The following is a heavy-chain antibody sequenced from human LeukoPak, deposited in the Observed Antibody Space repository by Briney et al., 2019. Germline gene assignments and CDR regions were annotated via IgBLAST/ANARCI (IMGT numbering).Heavy chain of an antibody. D-gene: IGHD6-19*01. V-gene: IGHV3-23*03. J-gene: IGHJ3*02. Sequence: GGSLRLSCAASGFTFSSFAMNWVRQARGKGLEWVSGVTSARINTYYADSVKGRFTISRDNSKNTLFLQMRSLRAEDTATYYCVKDFITVAQNDAFDIWGQGTMVTVSS. CDR3: VKDFITVAQNDAFDI. CDR2: VTSARINT. CDR1: GFTFSSFA.